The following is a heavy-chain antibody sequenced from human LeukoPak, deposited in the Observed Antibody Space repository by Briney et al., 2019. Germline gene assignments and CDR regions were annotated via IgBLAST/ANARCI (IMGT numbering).Heavy chain of an antibody. CDR1: GFTLSNRW. Sequence: PGGSLRLSCEASGFTLSNRWMTWVRQTPGKGLERVATLKQGGSDKFYVDSVRGRFTISADNAKNSLFLEMNSLRVEDTAVYYCARDPFDLWGQGTLVTVSS. CDR3: ARDPFDL. CDR2: LKQGGSDK. J-gene: IGHJ5*02. V-gene: IGHV3-7*01.